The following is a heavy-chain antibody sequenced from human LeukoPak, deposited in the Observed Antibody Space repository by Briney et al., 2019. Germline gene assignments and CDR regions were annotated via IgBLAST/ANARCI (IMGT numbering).Heavy chain of an antibody. D-gene: IGHD1-7*01. Sequence: GGSLRLSCAASGFTLSNYAMTWVRQAPGKGLEWVSSITGSGALTYYADSVKGRFTISKDNAMDTLFLQMNSLRADDTAVYYCARVNNWNYRTIEYWGQGTLVTVSS. CDR1: GFTLSNYA. J-gene: IGHJ4*02. CDR2: ITGSGALT. CDR3: ARVNNWNYRTIEY. V-gene: IGHV3-23*01.